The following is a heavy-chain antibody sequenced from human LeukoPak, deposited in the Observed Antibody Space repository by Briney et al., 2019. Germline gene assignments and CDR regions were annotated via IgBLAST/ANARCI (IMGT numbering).Heavy chain of an antibody. D-gene: IGHD6-13*01. J-gene: IGHJ4*02. V-gene: IGHV1-2*02. CDR3: ARDLSTFKNPGYSSSWYYFDY. CDR2: INPNSGGT. Sequence: ASVKVSCKASGYTFTGYYMHWVRQAPGQGLEWMGWINPNSGGTNYAQKFQGRVTMTRDTSISTAYMELSRLRSDDTAVYYCARDLSTFKNPGYSSSWYYFDYWGQGTLVTVSS. CDR1: GYTFTGYY.